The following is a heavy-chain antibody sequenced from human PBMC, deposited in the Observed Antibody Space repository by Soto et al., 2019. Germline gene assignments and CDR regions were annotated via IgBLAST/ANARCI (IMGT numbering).Heavy chain of an antibody. CDR3: AREVAVAVDY. D-gene: IGHD6-19*01. CDR2: ISSSSSYI. Sequence: LRLSCAASGFTFSSYSMHWVRQAPGKGLEWVSSISSSSSYIYYADSVKGRFTISRDNAKNSLYLQMNSLRAEDTAVYYCAREVAVAVDYWGQGTLVTVSS. CDR1: GFTFSSYS. V-gene: IGHV3-21*01. J-gene: IGHJ4*02.